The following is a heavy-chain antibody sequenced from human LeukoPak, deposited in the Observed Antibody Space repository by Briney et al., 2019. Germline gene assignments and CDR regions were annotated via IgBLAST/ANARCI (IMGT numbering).Heavy chain of an antibody. CDR2: IYSGGST. V-gene: IGHV3-53*01. Sequence: GGSLRLSCAASGFTVSSNYMSWVRQAPGKGLEWVSVIYSGGSTYYADSVKGRFTISRDNAKNSLYLQMNSLRAEDTAVYYCARDGLLWFGESPDFYGMDVWGQGTTVTVSS. J-gene: IGHJ6*02. D-gene: IGHD3-10*01. CDR1: GFTVSSNY. CDR3: ARDGLLWFGESPDFYGMDV.